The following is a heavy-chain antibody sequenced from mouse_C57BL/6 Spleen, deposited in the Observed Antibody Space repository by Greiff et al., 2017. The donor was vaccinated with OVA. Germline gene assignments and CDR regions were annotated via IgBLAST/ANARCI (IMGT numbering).Heavy chain of an antibody. V-gene: IGHV1-26*01. J-gene: IGHJ3*01. D-gene: IGHD4-1*01. CDR2: INPNNGGT. Sequence: EVQLQQSGPELVKPGASVKISCKASGYTFTDYYMNWVKQSHGKSLEWIGDINPNNGGTSYNQKFKGKATLTVDKSSSTAYMELRSLTSEDSAVYYCARVGAGTSSFAYWGQGTLVTVSA. CDR3: ARVGAGTSSFAY. CDR1: GYTFTDYY.